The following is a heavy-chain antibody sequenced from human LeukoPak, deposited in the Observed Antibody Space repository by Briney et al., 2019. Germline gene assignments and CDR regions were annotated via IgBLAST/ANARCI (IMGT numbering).Heavy chain of an antibody. CDR1: GGSITSNTYY. CDR3: ARINGGI. D-gene: IGHD2-8*01. Sequence: SETLSLTCTVTGGSITSNTYYWGWIRQPPGKGLEWIGSISYDGNTYYNPSLKSRVTVSRDTSKNQFSLKVNSVTAADTAVYYCARINGGIWGQGTLVTVSS. CDR2: ISYDGNT. V-gene: IGHV4-39*07. J-gene: IGHJ4*02.